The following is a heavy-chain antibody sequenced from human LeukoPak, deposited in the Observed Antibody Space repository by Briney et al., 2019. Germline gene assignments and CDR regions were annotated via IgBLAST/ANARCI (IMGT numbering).Heavy chain of an antibody. D-gene: IGHD1-1*01. CDR1: GYTFTSYG. CDR2: ISAYNGNT. J-gene: IGHJ4*02. CDR3: ARVASAWNRRATVDY. Sequence: ASVKVPCKASGYTFTSYGISWVRQAPGQGLEWMGWISAYNGNTNYARKLQGRVTMTTDTSTSTAYMELRSLRSDDTAVYYCARVASAWNRRATVDYWGQGTLVTVSS. V-gene: IGHV1-18*01.